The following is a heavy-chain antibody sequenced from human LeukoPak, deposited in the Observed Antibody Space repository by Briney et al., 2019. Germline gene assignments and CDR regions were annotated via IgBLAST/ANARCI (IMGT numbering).Heavy chain of an antibody. CDR3: ASVSEDIAKPVGY. V-gene: IGHV3-48*03. D-gene: IGHD4-23*01. Sequence: PGGSLRLSCAASGFTFSSHEMNWVRQAPGKWLEWVSYISTSGATIYYADSVKGRFTISRDNSKNSLYLQMHSLRAEDTAVYYCASVSEDIAKPVGYWGQGTLVTVSS. CDR1: GFTFSSHE. J-gene: IGHJ4*02. CDR2: ISTSGATI.